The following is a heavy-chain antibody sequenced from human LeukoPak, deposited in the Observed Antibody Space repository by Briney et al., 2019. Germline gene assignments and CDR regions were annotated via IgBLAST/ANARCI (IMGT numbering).Heavy chain of an antibody. D-gene: IGHD3-3*01. CDR1: GYTFTSYD. Sequence: ASVKVSCKASGYTFTSYDINWVRQATGQGLEWMGWMNPNSGNTGYAQKFQGRVTMTRNTSISTAYMELSSLRSEDTAVYYCARIIPPRALEWLFGGSGLRGMDVWGQGTTVTVSS. J-gene: IGHJ6*02. CDR2: MNPNSGNT. V-gene: IGHV1-8*01. CDR3: ARIIPPRALEWLFGGSGLRGMDV.